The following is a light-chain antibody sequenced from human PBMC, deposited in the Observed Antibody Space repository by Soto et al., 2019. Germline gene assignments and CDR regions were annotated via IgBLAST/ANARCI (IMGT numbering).Light chain of an antibody. V-gene: IGLV2-14*03. CDR1: SSDVGGYEY. CDR3: SSYTTSSPLGV. Sequence: QSALTQPASVSGSPGQSITISCTGTSSDVGGYEYVSWYQQHPVKAPKRIIYDVSDRTSGVSNRFSGSKSGNTASLAISGLQAEDEADYYCSSYTTSSPLGVFGTGTKLTVL. J-gene: IGLJ1*01. CDR2: DVS.